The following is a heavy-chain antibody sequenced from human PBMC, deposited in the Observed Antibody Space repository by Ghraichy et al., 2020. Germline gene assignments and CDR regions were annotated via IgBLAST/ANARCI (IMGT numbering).Heavy chain of an antibody. CDR3: ARAQYGGYVAIEYYFDY. CDR2: IYSGGST. CDR1: GFTVSSNY. Sequence: GESLNISCAASGFTVSSNYMSWVRQAPGKGLEWVSVIYSGGSTYYADSVKGRFTISRDNSKNTLYLQMNSLRAEDTAVYYCARAQYGGYVAIEYYFDYWGQGTLVTVSS. J-gene: IGHJ4*02. D-gene: IGHD5-12*01. V-gene: IGHV3-53*01.